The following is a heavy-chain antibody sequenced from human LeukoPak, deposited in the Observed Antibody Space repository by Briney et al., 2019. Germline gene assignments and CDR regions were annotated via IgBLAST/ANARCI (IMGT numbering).Heavy chain of an antibody. CDR3: AREYYDNSGGEDAFDI. D-gene: IGHD3-22*01. Sequence: GGSLRLSCAASGFTVSSNYMNWVRQAPGKGPEWVSVIYSGGSTFYADSVEGRFTISRDNSNNTLYLQMNSLRAEDTAMYYCAREYYDNSGGEDAFDIWGPGTMVTVSS. J-gene: IGHJ3*02. CDR1: GFTVSSNY. CDR2: IYSGGST. V-gene: IGHV3-53*01.